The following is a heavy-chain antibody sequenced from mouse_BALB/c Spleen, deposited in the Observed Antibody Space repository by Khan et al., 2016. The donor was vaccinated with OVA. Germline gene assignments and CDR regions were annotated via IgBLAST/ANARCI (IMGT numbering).Heavy chain of an antibody. J-gene: IGHJ4*01. CDR3: ARPPYVSYVMVY. CDR2: INTYTGEP. D-gene: IGHD1-1*01. CDR1: GYTFTNYG. V-gene: IGHV9-3-1*01. Sequence: LVESGPELKKPGETVKISCKASGYTFTNYGMNRVKQAPGKGLKWMGWINTYTGEPTYADDFKGRFAFSLETSASTAYLQINNLKNEDTATYCCARPPYVSYVMVYWGQGTSVTVSS.